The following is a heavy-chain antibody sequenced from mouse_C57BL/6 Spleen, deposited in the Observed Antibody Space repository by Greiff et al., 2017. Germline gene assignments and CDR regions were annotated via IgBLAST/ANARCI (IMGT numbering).Heavy chain of an antibody. CDR3: ARGDYYGSRNFDY. J-gene: IGHJ2*01. D-gene: IGHD1-1*01. CDR2: ISSGSSTI. CDR1: GFTFSDYG. V-gene: IGHV5-17*01. Sequence: EVHLVESGGGLVKPGGSLKLSCAASGFTFSDYGMHWVRQAPEKGLEWVAYISSGSSTIYYADTVKGRFTISRDNAKNTLFLQMTSLRSEDTAMYYCARGDYYGSRNFDYWGQGTTLTVSS.